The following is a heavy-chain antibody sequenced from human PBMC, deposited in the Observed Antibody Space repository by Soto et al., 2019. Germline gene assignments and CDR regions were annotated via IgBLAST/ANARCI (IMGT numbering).Heavy chain of an antibody. Sequence: SVKVSCKSSGFTFTSYAIHWLRQAPGQRPQWMGWINGGSGNTKYSQDFQGRVTFTRDTFATTAYLELSSLRSEDTAVYYCARVPPWGNSAGDYYIQHYDSWGQGTPVTVSS. V-gene: IGHV1-3*01. D-gene: IGHD3-10*01. CDR1: GFTFTSYA. CDR2: INGGSGNT. J-gene: IGHJ4*02. CDR3: ARVPPWGNSAGDYYIQHYDS.